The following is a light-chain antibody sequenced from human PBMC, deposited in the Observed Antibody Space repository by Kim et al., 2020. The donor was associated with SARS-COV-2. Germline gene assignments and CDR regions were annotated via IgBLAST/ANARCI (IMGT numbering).Light chain of an antibody. CDR2: EVS. V-gene: IGKV2-30*01. Sequence: DVVLTQSPLSLPVTLGQPASISCRSSPSLLYITGNTFLNWFQQRPGQSPRRLIYEVSNRDSGVPDRFSGSGSDTDFTLKISRVEAEDVGVYYCMQGTHWPLTFGGGTKVDIK. CDR3: MQGTHWPLT. J-gene: IGKJ4*01. CDR1: PSLLYITGNTF.